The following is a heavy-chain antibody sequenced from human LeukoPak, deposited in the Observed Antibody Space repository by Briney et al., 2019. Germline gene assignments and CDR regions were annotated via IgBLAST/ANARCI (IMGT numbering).Heavy chain of an antibody. D-gene: IGHD6-13*01. J-gene: IGHJ6*02. CDR2: IYSGGST. Sequence: GGSLRLSCAASGFTVSSNYMSWVRQAPGKGLEWVSVIYSGGSTYYADSVKGRFTISRDNSKNTLYLQMNNLRAEDTAVYYCARGSSSWYYYYYGMDVWGQGTTVTVSS. CDR1: GFTVSSNY. CDR3: ARGSSSWYYYYYGMDV. V-gene: IGHV3-66*01.